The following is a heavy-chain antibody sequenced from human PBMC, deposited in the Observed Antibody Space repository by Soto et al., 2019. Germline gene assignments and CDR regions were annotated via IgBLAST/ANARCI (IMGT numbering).Heavy chain of an antibody. V-gene: IGHV4-59*01. CDR1: VGSISSYY. D-gene: IGHD3-3*01. CDR2: IYYSGRT. CDR3: ARGGSDYNFWSGYHDY. J-gene: IGHJ4*02. Sequence: QVQLQESGPGLVKPSETLSLTCTVSVGSISSYYWSWIRQPTGKGLEGIGYIYYSGRTNYNASVKSRVSKAVDTSKNQFSLKLSSVTAAATAVYYCARGGSDYNFWSGYHDYCGQGTLVTVSS.